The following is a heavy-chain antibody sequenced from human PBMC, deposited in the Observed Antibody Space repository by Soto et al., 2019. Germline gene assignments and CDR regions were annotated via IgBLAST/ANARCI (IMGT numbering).Heavy chain of an antibody. D-gene: IGHD5-12*01. J-gene: IGHJ4*02. V-gene: IGHV4-34*01. CDR3: ARARSVEGMATTHIFDY. CDR1: GGSFSGYY. CDR2: INHSGST. Sequence: QVQLQQWGAGLLKPSETLSLTCAVYGGSFSGYYWSWIRQPPGKGLEWIGEINHSGSTNYNPSLKSRVTISVDTSKNQFSLKLSSVTAADTAVYYCARARSVEGMATTHIFDYWGQGTLVTVSS.